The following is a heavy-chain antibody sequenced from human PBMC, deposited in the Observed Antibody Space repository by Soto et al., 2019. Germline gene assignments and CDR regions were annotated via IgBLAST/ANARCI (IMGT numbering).Heavy chain of an antibody. CDR1: GGTFSSYA. V-gene: IGHV1-69*01. J-gene: IGHJ5*02. D-gene: IGHD6-13*01. CDR2: IIPIFGTA. Sequence: QVQLVQSGAEVKKPGSSVKVSCKASGGTFSSYAISWVRQSPGQGLEWMGGIIPIFGTANYAQKFQGRVTITADESTSTAYMELSSMRSEDTAVYYCATGGLAAAGTSWFDPWGQGTLVTVSS. CDR3: ATGGLAAAGTSWFDP.